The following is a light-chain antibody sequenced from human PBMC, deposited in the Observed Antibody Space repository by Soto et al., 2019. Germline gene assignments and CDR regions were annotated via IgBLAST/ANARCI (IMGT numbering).Light chain of an antibody. V-gene: IGLV2-23*01. CDR3: CSYAGSSTS. CDR1: SSNVGTYNL. CDR2: EGT. J-gene: IGLJ1*01. Sequence: QSALTQPASVPESPGQSITISCTGTSSNVGTYNLVSWYQQYPGKAPKLIIYEGTKRPSGVSNRFSGSNSGNTASLTISGLRAEDEADYYCCSYAGSSTSFGTGTKLTVL.